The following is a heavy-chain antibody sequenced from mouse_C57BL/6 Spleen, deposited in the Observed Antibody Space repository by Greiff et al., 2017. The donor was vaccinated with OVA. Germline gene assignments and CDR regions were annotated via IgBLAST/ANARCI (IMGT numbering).Heavy chain of an antibody. J-gene: IGHJ4*01. D-gene: IGHD2-3*01. V-gene: IGHV5-17*01. CDR1: GFTFSDYG. Sequence: EVQVVESGGGLVKPGGSLKLSCAASGFTFSDYGMHWVRQAPEKGLEWVAYISSGSSTIYYADTVKGRFTISRDNAKNTLFLQMTSLRSEDTAMYYCAKPYDPRRRYAMDYWGQGTSVTVSS. CDR2: ISSGSSTI. CDR3: AKPYDPRRRYAMDY.